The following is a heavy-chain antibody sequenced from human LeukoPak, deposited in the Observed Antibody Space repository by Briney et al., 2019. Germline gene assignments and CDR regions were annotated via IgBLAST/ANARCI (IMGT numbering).Heavy chain of an antibody. Sequence: PGGSLRLSCAASGFTFSNYAMNWVRQAPGKGLEWVSGISGSGGNTYYADSVRGRFTISRDNSKNTLYLQMNSLRAEDTAVYYCAKDELGSGSYDAFDIWGQGTMVTVSS. CDR3: AKDELGSGSYDAFDI. J-gene: IGHJ3*02. CDR2: ISGSGGNT. V-gene: IGHV3-23*01. CDR1: GFTFSNYA. D-gene: IGHD1-26*01.